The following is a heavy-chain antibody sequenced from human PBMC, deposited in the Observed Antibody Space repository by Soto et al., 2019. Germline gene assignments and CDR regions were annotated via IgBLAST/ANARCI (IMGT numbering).Heavy chain of an antibody. CDR1: GGTFSSYT. CDR3: ARDYGDFYFDY. Sequence: QVQLVQSGAEVKKPGSSVKVSCKASGGTFSSYTISWVRQAPGQGLEWMGRIIPILGIANYAQKFRGRVTITADKSTSTAYMELSSLRSEDTAVYYCARDYGDFYFDYWGQGTLVTVSS. V-gene: IGHV1-69*08. J-gene: IGHJ4*02. D-gene: IGHD4-17*01. CDR2: IIPILGIA.